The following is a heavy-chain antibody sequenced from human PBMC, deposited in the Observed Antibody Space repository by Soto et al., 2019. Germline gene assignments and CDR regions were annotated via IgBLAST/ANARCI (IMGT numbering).Heavy chain of an antibody. CDR1: GGSISSYY. V-gene: IGHV4-59*08. Sequence: PSETLSLTCTVSGGSISSYYWSWVRQPPGKGLEWIGYIYYSGSTNYNPSLKSRVTISVDTSKNQFSLKLSSVTAADTAVYYCARHGGDFWSAQLLYYMGVWGKGTTVTVSS. J-gene: IGHJ6*03. D-gene: IGHD3-3*01. CDR2: IYYSGST. CDR3: ARHGGDFWSAQLLYYMGV.